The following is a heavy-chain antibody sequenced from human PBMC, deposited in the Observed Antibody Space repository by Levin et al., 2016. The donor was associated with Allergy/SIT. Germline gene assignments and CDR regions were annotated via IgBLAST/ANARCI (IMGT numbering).Heavy chain of an antibody. D-gene: IGHD2-21*01. Sequence: GESLKISCAASGFSFSEYSMNWVRQAPGKGLQWVSFISSSSHYIYYADSLKGRFTVSRDNAKNSLYLEMNSLRAEDTAVYYCARSGDDAFDIWGQGTMVTVSS. CDR2: ISSSSHYI. CDR1: GFSFSEYS. J-gene: IGHJ3*02. CDR3: ARSGDDAFDI. V-gene: IGHV3-21*01.